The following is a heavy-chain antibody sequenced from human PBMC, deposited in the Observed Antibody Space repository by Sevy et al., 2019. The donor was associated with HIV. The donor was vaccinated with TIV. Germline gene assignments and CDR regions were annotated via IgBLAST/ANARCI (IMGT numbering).Heavy chain of an antibody. Sequence: GGSLRLSCRASGFNFGDYPMSWFRQAPGKGLAWVGFIRSKASGGTTQYAASVKVRFTISRDDSESIAYLQMNSLKIEDTAVYYCSKGGSGTGWFDPWGQGTLVTVSS. J-gene: IGHJ5*02. D-gene: IGHD3-10*01. CDR3: SKGGSGTGWFDP. CDR1: GFNFGDYP. V-gene: IGHV3-49*03. CDR2: IRSKASGGTT.